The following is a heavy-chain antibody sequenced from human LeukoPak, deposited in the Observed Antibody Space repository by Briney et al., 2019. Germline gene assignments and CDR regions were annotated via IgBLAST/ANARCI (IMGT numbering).Heavy chain of an antibody. V-gene: IGHV3-7*01. CDR1: RFIFSNYW. CDR3: ARFRLFNWFDP. J-gene: IGHJ5*02. CDR2: INQDGSEK. Sequence: GGSLRLSCAASRFIFSNYWMSWVRQAPGKGLEWVANINQDGSEKYYMDSVKGRFTISRDNAKNSLYLQMNSLSAEDTAVYYCARFRLFNWFDPWGQGTLVTVSS. D-gene: IGHD6-25*01.